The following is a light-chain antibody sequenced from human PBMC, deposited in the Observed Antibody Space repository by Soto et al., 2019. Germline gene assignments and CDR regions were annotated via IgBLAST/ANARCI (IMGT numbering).Light chain of an antibody. V-gene: IGKV3-20*01. CDR2: AAS. Sequence: EIVLTQSPGTLSLSPGERATLSCRASQSVASTYLAWYQQRPGQAPRLLIYAASSRATGVPDRFSGSASGTDFTLTISRLEPEDFAVYYCQHYGTSPPVTFGQGTKLEIK. CDR1: QSVASTY. CDR3: QHYGTSPPVT. J-gene: IGKJ2*01.